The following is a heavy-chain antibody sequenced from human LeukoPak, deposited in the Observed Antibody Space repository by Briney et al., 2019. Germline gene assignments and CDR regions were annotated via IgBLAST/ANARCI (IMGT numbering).Heavy chain of an antibody. CDR3: AKDLYDSSGYHPPNFDY. V-gene: IGHV3-23*01. CDR1: GFTFSSYA. J-gene: IGHJ4*02. Sequence: GGSLRLSCAASGFTFSSYAMSWVRQAPGKGLEWVSAISGSGGSTYYADSVKGRFTISRDNSKNTLYLQMNSLRAEDTAVYYRAKDLYDSSGYHPPNFDYWGQGTLVTVSS. D-gene: IGHD3-22*01. CDR2: ISGSGGST.